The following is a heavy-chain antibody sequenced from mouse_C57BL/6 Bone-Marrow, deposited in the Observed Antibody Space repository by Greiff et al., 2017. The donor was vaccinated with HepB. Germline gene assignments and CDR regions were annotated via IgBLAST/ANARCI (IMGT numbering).Heavy chain of an antibody. CDR3: ARPYYGSIHWYFDV. D-gene: IGHD1-1*01. CDR1: GYTFTDYY. J-gene: IGHJ1*03. Sequence: EVQLQQSGPVLVKPGASVKMSCKASGYTFTDYYMNWVKQSHGKSLEWIGVINPYNGGTSYNQKFKGKATLTVDKSSSTAYMELNSLTSEDSAVYYCARPYYGSIHWYFDVWGTGTTVTVSS. CDR2: INPYNGGT. V-gene: IGHV1-19*01.